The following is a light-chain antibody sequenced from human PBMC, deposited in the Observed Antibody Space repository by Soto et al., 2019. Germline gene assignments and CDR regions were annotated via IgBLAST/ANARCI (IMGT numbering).Light chain of an antibody. CDR1: QSVSSY. CDR3: QQRSNWPYT. CDR2: DAS. Sequence: EIVLTQSPATLSLSPGERATLSCRASQSVSSYLASYQQKPGQAPRLLIYDASNRATGIPAKFTGSGSGTDFTLTISSLEPEDVAVYYCQQRSNWPYTFGQGTKLEIK. V-gene: IGKV3-11*01. J-gene: IGKJ2*01.